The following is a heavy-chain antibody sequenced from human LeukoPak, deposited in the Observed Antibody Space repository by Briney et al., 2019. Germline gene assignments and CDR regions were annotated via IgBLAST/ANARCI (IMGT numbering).Heavy chain of an antibody. V-gene: IGHV1-2*02. CDR3: ARAQVWFGRQYYFDY. D-gene: IGHD3-10*01. CDR1: EYTFTGYY. CDR2: INPNSGGT. Sequence: ASVKVSCKASEYTFTGYYMHWVRQAPGQGLEWMGWINPNSGGTNYAQKFQGRVTMTRDTSISTAYMELSRLRSDDTAVYYCARAQVWFGRQYYFDYWGQGTLVTVSS. J-gene: IGHJ4*02.